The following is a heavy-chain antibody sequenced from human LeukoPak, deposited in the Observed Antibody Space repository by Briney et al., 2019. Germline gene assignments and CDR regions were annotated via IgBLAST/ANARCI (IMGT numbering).Heavy chain of an antibody. V-gene: IGHV3-33*01. CDR2: IWYDGSNK. Sequence: PGGSLRLSCAASGFTFSSYGMHWDRQAPGKGLEWVAVIWYDGSNKYYADSVKGRFTISRDNSKNTLYLQMNSLRAEDTAVYYCARDSRIAARVNWFDPWGQGTLVTVFS. J-gene: IGHJ5*02. CDR3: ARDSRIAARVNWFDP. D-gene: IGHD6-6*01. CDR1: GFTFSSYG.